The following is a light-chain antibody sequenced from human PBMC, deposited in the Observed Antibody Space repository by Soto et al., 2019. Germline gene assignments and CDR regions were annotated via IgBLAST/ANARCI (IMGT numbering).Light chain of an antibody. CDR3: CSYVGSSILM. Sequence: QSALTQPASVSGSPGQSITISCTGTRSDVGLYNLVSWYQQLPGKAPKLIIYEVNERPSGISDRFSGSKSGNTASLTISGLQDEDEADYYCCSYVGSSILMFGGGTKLTV. V-gene: IGLV2-23*02. CDR2: EVN. J-gene: IGLJ3*02. CDR1: RSDVGLYNL.